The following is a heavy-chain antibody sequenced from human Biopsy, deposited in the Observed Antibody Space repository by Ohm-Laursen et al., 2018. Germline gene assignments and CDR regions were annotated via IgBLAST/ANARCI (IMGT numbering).Heavy chain of an antibody. CDR1: GGSISSDY. CDR3: VRGVDYYDPYHYYALDV. J-gene: IGHJ6*02. D-gene: IGHD3-22*01. Sequence: GTLSLTCTVSGGSISSDYWSWIRQPPGKGLEWIGQINQSGRTNYNPSLKSRVTISVDTSKNQFSLKVRSVTAADTAVYYCVRGVDYYDPYHYYALDVWGQGTTVTVSS. V-gene: IGHV4-34*01. CDR2: INQSGRT.